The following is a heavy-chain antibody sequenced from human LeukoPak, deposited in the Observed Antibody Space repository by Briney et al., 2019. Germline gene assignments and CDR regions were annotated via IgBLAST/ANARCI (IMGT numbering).Heavy chain of an antibody. CDR1: GFTLSTYA. V-gene: IGHV3-23*01. D-gene: IGHD1-26*01. CDR2: ISGTGGST. Sequence: GGSLRLSCAASGFTLSTYAMTWVRQAPGKGLEWVSLISGTGGSTYYADSVKGRFTISRDNSKNTLYLQMNSLRAEDTAVYYCAKDYEPLVGVHRWGDWFDPWGQGTLVTVSS. J-gene: IGHJ5*02. CDR3: AKDYEPLVGVHRWGDWFDP.